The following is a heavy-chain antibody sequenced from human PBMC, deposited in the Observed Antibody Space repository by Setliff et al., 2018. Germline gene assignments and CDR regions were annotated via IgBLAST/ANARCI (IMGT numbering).Heavy chain of an antibody. CDR1: GGSISSGSYY. Sequence: PSETLSLTCTVSGGSISSGSYYWSWIRQPAGKGLEWIGRIYTSGSTNYNPSLKSRVTISVDTSKNQFSLKLSSVTAADTAVYYCASDGQGNYNFWSGSYYYYGMDVWGQETTVTVSS. D-gene: IGHD3-3*01. V-gene: IGHV4-61*02. CDR2: IYTSGST. CDR3: ASDGQGNYNFWSGSYYYYGMDV. J-gene: IGHJ6*02.